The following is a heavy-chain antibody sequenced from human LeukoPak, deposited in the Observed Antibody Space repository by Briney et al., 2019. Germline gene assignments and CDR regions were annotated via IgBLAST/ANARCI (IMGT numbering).Heavy chain of an antibody. CDR1: GFTFSSYG. J-gene: IGHJ4*02. D-gene: IGHD6-13*01. CDR2: IWYDGSNK. Sequence: PGRSLRLSCAASGFTFSSYGMHWVRQAPGKGLEWVAVIWYDGSNKYYADSVKGRFTISRDNSKNTLYLQMNSLRDEDTAVYYCARRAAAGDFDYWGQGTLVTVSS. V-gene: IGHV3-33*01. CDR3: ARRAAAGDFDY.